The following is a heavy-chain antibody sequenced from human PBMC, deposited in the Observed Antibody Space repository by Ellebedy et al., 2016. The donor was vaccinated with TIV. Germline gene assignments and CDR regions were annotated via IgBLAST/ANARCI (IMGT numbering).Heavy chain of an antibody. CDR2: LYVSGRGI. CDR1: GFTFSSFA. D-gene: IGHD5-24*01. J-gene: IGHJ3*01. CDR3: VKDQIAGDGRWVFDL. Sequence: GESLKISCAASGFTFSSFAMGWVRQSPGTGLEGVSGLYVSGRGIFYSDSVKGRFTISRDNPKNTVYLKMNSLRVEDTVIYYCVKDQIAGDGRWVFDLWGQGTVVTVSS. V-gene: IGHV3-23*01.